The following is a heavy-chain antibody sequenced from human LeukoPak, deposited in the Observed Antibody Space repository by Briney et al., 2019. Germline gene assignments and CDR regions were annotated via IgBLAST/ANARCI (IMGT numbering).Heavy chain of an antibody. CDR1: GFTFTNYG. V-gene: IGHV3-33*06. CDR2: MWYDGTNR. CDR3: AKTGVKFCSSTSCYDWFDP. J-gene: IGHJ5*02. D-gene: IGHD2-2*01. Sequence: GGSLRLSCAASGFTFTNYGIHWVRQAPGKGLEWVAVMWYDGTNRYYADSVKGRFTISRDNSKNTVYLQLNSLRAEDTAVYYCAKTGVKFCSSTSCYDWFDPWGQGTLVTVSS.